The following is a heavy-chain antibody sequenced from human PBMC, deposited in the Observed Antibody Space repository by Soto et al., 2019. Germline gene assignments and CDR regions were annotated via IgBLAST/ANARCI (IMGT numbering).Heavy chain of an antibody. V-gene: IGHV3-30*04. D-gene: IGHD3-16*02. CDR2: RSYDGSRK. Sequence: QVQLVESGGGAVQPGRSLRISCATFGFTFSNYAMHWVRQAPGKGLEWVSVRSYDGSRKDYADSVKGRFTISRDDAKSKLYLQMNSVKVEDTAVYYCAKDPDYDYVWVNYRSRAYFAYWGQGTLVTVSS. CDR1: GFTFSNYA. J-gene: IGHJ4*02. CDR3: AKDPDYDYVWVNYRSRAYFAY.